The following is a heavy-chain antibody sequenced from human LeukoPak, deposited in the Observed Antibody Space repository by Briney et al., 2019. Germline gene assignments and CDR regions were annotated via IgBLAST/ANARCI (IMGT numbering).Heavy chain of an antibody. CDR1: GYTFTSYY. V-gene: IGHV1-18*04. CDR3: ARVFSYVWESYLVNWFDP. J-gene: IGHJ5*02. CDR2: ISAYNGNT. D-gene: IGHD3-16*02. Sequence: ASVKVSCKASGYTFTSYYMHWVRQAPGQGLEWMGWISAYNGNTNYAQKLQGRVTMTTDTSTSTAYMEPRSLRSDDTAVYYCARVFSYVWESYLVNWFDPWGQGTLVTVSS.